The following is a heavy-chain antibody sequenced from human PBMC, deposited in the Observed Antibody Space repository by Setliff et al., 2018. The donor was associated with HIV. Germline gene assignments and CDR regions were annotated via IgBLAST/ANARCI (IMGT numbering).Heavy chain of an antibody. D-gene: IGHD3-22*01. J-gene: IGHJ3*02. CDR3: ARVGDDGSDDYGVGTFDI. Sequence: PSETLSLTCTVSGGSISSYYWSWIRQPAGKELEWIGHIYNDGSTIYNPSLKSRVTISVDTSKNQFSLKLTSVTAADTAVYYCARVGDDGSDDYGVGTFDIWGQGTRVTVSS. CDR1: GGSISSYY. CDR2: IYNDGST. V-gene: IGHV4-4*07.